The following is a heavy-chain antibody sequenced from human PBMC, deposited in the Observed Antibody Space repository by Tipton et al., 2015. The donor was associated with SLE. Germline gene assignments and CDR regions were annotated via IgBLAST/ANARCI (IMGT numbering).Heavy chain of an antibody. V-gene: IGHV4-61*09. CDR3: ASCIAVAGFYFDY. J-gene: IGHJ4*02. D-gene: IGHD6-19*01. CDR2: INHSGST. Sequence: LRLSCTVSGGSISSGSYYWSWIRQPAGKGLEWIGEINHSGSTNYNPSLKSRVTISVDTSKNQFSLKLSSVTAADTAVYYCASCIAVAGFYFDYWGQGTLVTVSS. CDR1: GGSISSGSYY.